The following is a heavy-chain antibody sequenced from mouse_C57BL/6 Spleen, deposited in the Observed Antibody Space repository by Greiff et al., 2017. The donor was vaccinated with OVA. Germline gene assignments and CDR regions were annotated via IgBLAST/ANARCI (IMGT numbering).Heavy chain of an antibody. CDR1: GYTFTDYN. D-gene: IGHD2-5*01. Sequence: VQLQQSGPELVKPGASVKIPCKASGYTFTDYNMDWVKQSHGKSLEWIGDINPNNGGTIYNQKFKGKATLTVDKSSSTAYMELRSLTSEDTAVYYCARGNSNYPYWYFDVWGTGTTVTVSS. CDR3: ARGNSNYPYWYFDV. CDR2: INPNNGGT. J-gene: IGHJ1*03. V-gene: IGHV1-18*01.